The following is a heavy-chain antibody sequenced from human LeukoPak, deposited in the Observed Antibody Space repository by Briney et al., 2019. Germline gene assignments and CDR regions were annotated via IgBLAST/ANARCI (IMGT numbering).Heavy chain of an antibody. CDR2: IYYSGYT. CDR3: AGHGLISSGWSHWFDP. J-gene: IGHJ5*02. V-gene: IGHV4-39*01. Sequence: SETLSLTCTVSAGSISSSSYSWGWIRQPPGKGLEWIETIYYSGYTYYSPSLRSRLTISVDTSNNQFPLKLSSATAADTAVYYCAGHGLISSGWSHWFDPWGQGALVTVSS. CDR1: AGSISSSSYS. D-gene: IGHD6-13*01.